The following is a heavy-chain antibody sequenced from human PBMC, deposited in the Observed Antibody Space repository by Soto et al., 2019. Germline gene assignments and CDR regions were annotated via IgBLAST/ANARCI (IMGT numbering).Heavy chain of an antibody. CDR2: IKSKTDGGTT. Sequence: RGSLRLSCAASGFTFSNAWMSWVRQAPGKGLEWVGRIKSKTDGGTTDYAAPVKGRFTISRDDSKNTLYLQMNSLKTEDTAVYYCTTHMVRGAYYFDYWGQGTLVTVSS. CDR1: GFTFSNAW. D-gene: IGHD3-10*01. CDR3: TTHMVRGAYYFDY. J-gene: IGHJ4*02. V-gene: IGHV3-15*01.